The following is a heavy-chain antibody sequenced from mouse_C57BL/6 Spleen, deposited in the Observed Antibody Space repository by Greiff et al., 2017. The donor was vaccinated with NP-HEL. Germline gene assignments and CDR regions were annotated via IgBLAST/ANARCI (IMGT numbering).Heavy chain of an antibody. Sequence: EVQLVESGGGLVQPGGSLSLSCAASGFTFTDYYMSWVRQPPGKALEWLGFIRNKANGYTTEYSASVKGRFTISRDNSQSILYLQMNALGAQDSATYYCAILDGYYWYVDVWGTGTTVTVSS. CDR2: IRNKANGYTT. V-gene: IGHV7-3*01. D-gene: IGHD2-3*01. CDR3: AILDGYYWYVDV. J-gene: IGHJ1*03. CDR1: GFTFTDYY.